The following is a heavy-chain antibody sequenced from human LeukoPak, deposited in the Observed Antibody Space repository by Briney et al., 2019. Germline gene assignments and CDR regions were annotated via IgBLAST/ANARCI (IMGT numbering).Heavy chain of an antibody. CDR2: IKQDGSER. J-gene: IGHJ3*01. Sequence: GGSLRLSCAASGFTFSSYWMSWVRQAPGKGLEWVANIKQDGSERYYVDSVKGRFTISRDNAKNSLYLQMNSLRAEDTAVYYCARDPYSSGLLTFDFWGHGTMVTVSS. CDR3: ARDPYSSGLLTFDF. CDR1: GFTFSSYW. V-gene: IGHV3-7*03. D-gene: IGHD6-19*01.